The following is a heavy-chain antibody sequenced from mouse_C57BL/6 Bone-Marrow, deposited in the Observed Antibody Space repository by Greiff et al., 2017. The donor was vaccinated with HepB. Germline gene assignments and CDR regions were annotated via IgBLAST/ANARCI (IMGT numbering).Heavy chain of an antibody. Sequence: QVQLQQSGAELVRPGTSVKVSCKASGYAFTNYLIEWVKQRPGQGLEWIGMINPGSGGTNYNEKFKGKATLTADKSSSTAYMQLSSLTSEDSAVYFCARGGSSGYALDYWGQGTTLTVSS. CDR1: GYAFTNYL. J-gene: IGHJ2*01. CDR2: INPGSGGT. CDR3: ARGGSSGYALDY. D-gene: IGHD3-2*02. V-gene: IGHV1-54*01.